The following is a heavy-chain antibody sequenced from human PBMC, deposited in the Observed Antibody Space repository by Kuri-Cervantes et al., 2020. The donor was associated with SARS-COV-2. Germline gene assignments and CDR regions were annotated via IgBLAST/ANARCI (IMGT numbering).Heavy chain of an antibody. J-gene: IGHJ5*02. CDR2: IYYSGST. CDR1: GGSISSHY. Sequence: SETLSLTCTVSGGSISSHYWSWIRQPPGKGLEWIGYIYYSGSTNYNPSLKSRVTISVDTSKNQFSLKLSSVAAADTAVYYCARGRTVTTSYGIRQWFDPWGQGTLVTVSS. CDR3: ARGRTVTTSYGIRQWFDP. D-gene: IGHD4-11*01. V-gene: IGHV4-59*11.